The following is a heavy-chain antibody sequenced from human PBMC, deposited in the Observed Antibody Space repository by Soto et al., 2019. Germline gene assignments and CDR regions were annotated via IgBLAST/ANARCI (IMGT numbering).Heavy chain of an antibody. D-gene: IGHD5-18*01. J-gene: IGHJ3*02. CDR3: ARGYTAMVNRGAFDI. CDR2: IIPIFGTA. CDR1: GGTFSSYA. V-gene: IGHV1-69*01. Sequence: QVQLVQSGAEVKKPGSSVKVPCKASGGTFSSYAISWVRQAPGQGLEWMGGIIPIFGTANYAQKFQGRVRTTADESTSTAYMELSSLRSEDTAVYYCARGYTAMVNRGAFDIWGQGTMVTVSS.